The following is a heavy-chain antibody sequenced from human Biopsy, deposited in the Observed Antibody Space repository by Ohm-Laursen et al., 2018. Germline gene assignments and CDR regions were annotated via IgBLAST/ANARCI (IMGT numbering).Heavy chain of an antibody. J-gene: IGHJ6*02. CDR3: ARMDCSGGSCHYYSYGMDV. D-gene: IGHD2-15*01. CDR1: GVSITAYY. Sequence: GTLSLTCTVSGVSITAYYWSWLRQPPGKGLECIGNIHHSGSTNYNPSLKSRHTISVDTSKNQFSLKLSSVTAADTAVYYCARMDCSGGSCHYYSYGMDVWSQGTTVTVSS. CDR2: IHHSGST. V-gene: IGHV4-4*09.